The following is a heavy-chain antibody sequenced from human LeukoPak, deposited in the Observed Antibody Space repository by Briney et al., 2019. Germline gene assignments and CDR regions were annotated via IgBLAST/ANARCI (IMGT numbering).Heavy chain of an antibody. CDR3: AKHLGAAAGPTDYYYYMDV. Sequence: PGGSLRLSCAASGFTFSSYAMSWVRQAPGKGLEWVSAISGSGCSTYYADSVKGRFTISRDNSKNTLYLQMNSLRAEDTAVYYCAKHLGAAAGPTDYYYYMDVWGKGTTVTVSS. CDR2: ISGSGCST. D-gene: IGHD6-13*01. V-gene: IGHV3-23*01. CDR1: GFTFSSYA. J-gene: IGHJ6*03.